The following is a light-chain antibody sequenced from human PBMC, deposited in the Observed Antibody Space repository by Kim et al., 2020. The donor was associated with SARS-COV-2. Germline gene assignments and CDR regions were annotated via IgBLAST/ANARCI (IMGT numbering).Light chain of an antibody. V-gene: IGKV3-20*01. CDR3: QQYATSPVT. CDR2: GAY. Sequence: SPGERVTTSCRASQSVSSSFLAWYQQKPGQAPRLLIYGAYNRATGIPDRFSGSGSGTEFTLTISRLEPEDFAVYYCQQYATSPVTFGQGTKVEIK. CDR1: QSVSSSF. J-gene: IGKJ1*01.